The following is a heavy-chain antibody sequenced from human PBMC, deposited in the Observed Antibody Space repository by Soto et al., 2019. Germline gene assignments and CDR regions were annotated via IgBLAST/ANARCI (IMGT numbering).Heavy chain of an antibody. CDR1: GGTFSSYT. J-gene: IGHJ4*02. CDR3: ARDQEEMATIWVY. D-gene: IGHD5-12*01. Sequence: SVKVSCKASGGTFSSYTISWVRQAPGQGLEWMGRIIPILGIANYAQKFQGRVTITADKSTSTAYMELSSLRSEDTAVYYCARDQEEMATIWVYWGQGTLVTVSS. CDR2: IIPILGIA. V-gene: IGHV1-69*04.